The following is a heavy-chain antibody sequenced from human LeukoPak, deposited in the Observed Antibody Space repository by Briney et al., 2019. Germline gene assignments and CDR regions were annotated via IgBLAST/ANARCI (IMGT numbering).Heavy chain of an antibody. CDR3: ARTLARQRVRTYYYYMDV. CDR1: GGSISSSSYY. D-gene: IGHD3-10*01. J-gene: IGHJ6*03. CDR2: IYYSGST. Sequence: SETLSLTCTVSGGSISSSSYYWGWIRQPPGKGLEWIGSIYYSGSTYYNPSLKSRVTISVDTSKNQFSLKLSSVTAADTAVYYCARTLARQRVRTYYYYMDVWGKGTTVTISS. V-gene: IGHV4-39*07.